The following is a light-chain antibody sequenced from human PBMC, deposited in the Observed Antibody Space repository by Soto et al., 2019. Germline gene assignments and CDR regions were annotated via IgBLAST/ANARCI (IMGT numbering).Light chain of an antibody. J-gene: IGLJ3*02. V-gene: IGLV1-51*02. CDR1: SSNIGTYS. CDR3: GAWHRSLTGGV. CDR2: ENN. Sequence: QSVLTQPPSVSAAPGQKVTISCSGSSSNIGTYSVSWYQQLPGSAPKLLIHENNKRPSGIPDRFSGSKSGTSATLGITGLQAGDEADYYCGAWHRSLTGGVFGGGNKLTVL.